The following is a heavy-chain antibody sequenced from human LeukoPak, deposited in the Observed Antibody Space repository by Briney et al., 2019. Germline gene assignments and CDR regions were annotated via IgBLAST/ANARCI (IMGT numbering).Heavy chain of an antibody. CDR2: IYYSGRT. D-gene: IGHD6-19*01. V-gene: IGHV4-39*01. CDR3: ARQGSSGWGLNWLDP. J-gene: IGHJ5*02. CDR1: GGSISSSTYY. Sequence: SETLSLTCTVSGGSISSSTYYWGWIRRPPGKGLEWIGSIYYSGRTYYNPSLKSRVTISVDTSKNQFSLNLSSVTAADTAVYYCARQGSSGWGLNWLDPWGQGTLVTVSS.